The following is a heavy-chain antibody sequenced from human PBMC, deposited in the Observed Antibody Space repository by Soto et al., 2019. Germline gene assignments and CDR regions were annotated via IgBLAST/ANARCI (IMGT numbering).Heavy chain of an antibody. CDR2: ISGSGGST. CDR1: GFTFSSYA. CDR3: AKDLEGYCSGGSCYYYGMDV. D-gene: IGHD2-15*01. V-gene: IGHV3-23*01. Sequence: GGSLRLSCAASGFTFSSYAMSWVRQAPGKGLEWVSAISGSGGSTYYADSVKGRFTISRDNSKNTLYLQMNSLRAEDTAVYYCAKDLEGYCSGGSCYYYGMDVWGQGTTVTVSS. J-gene: IGHJ6*02.